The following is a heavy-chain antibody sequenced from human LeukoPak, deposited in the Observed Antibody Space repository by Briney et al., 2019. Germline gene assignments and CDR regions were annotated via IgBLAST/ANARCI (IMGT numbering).Heavy chain of an antibody. J-gene: IGHJ4*02. CDR1: GFTVGSNY. Sequence: GGSLRLSCAASGFTVGSNYMSWVRQAPGKGLEWVSVIYSGGSTYYADSVKGRFTISRDNSKNTLYLQMNSLRAEDTAVYYCARETNRIVGATISGYWGQGTLVTVSS. CDR2: IYSGGST. D-gene: IGHD1-26*01. V-gene: IGHV3-53*01. CDR3: ARETNRIVGATISGY.